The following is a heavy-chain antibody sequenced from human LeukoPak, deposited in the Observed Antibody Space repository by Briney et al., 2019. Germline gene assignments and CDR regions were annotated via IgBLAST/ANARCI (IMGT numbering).Heavy chain of an antibody. D-gene: IGHD4-17*01. Sequence: PGGSLRLSCAASGFTFSSYWMSWVRQAPGKGLEWEANIKQDGSEKYYVDSVKGRFTISRDNAKNSLYLQMNSLRAEDTAVYYCARDRSYGDYENRNFDYWGQGTLVTVSS. CDR3: ARDRSYGDYENRNFDY. CDR2: IKQDGSEK. V-gene: IGHV3-7*01. CDR1: GFTFSSYW. J-gene: IGHJ4*02.